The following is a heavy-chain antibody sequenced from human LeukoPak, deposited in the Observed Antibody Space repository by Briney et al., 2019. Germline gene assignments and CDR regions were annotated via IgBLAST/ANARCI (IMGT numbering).Heavy chain of an antibody. CDR3: ARGPQYYYDSSGSRDAFDI. Sequence: GGSLRLSCAASGFTFSSYGMHWVRQAPGKGLEWVAVIWYDGSNKYYADSVKGRFTIPRDNSKNTLYLQMNSLRAEDTAVYYCARGPQYYYDSSGSRDAFDIWGQGTMVTVSS. D-gene: IGHD3-22*01. CDR1: GFTFSSYG. J-gene: IGHJ3*02. CDR2: IWYDGSNK. V-gene: IGHV3-33*01.